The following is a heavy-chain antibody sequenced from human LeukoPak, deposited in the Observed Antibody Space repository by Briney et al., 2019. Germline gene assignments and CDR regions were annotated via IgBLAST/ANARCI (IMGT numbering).Heavy chain of an antibody. D-gene: IGHD2-21*02. CDR3: AKGPAVVVTLIPIDY. J-gene: IGHJ4*02. Sequence: GGSLRLSCAASGFTFSSYAMSWVRQAPGKGLEWVSAISGSGGSTYYADSVKGRFTISRDNSKNTLYLQMNSLRAEDTAVYYCAKGPAVVVTLIPIDYWGQGTLVTVSS. CDR1: GFTFSSYA. CDR2: ISGSGGST. V-gene: IGHV3-23*01.